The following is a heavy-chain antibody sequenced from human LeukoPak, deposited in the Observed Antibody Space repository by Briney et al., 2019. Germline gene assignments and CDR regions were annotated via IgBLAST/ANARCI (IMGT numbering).Heavy chain of an antibody. J-gene: IGHJ4*02. D-gene: IGHD3-3*01. CDR2: IYHSGST. Sequence: SETLSLTCAVSGYSISSGYYWGWIRQPPGKGLEGIGRIYHSGSTYYNPSLNSRVTISVDTSKNQFSLKLSSVAAADTAVYYCARHWDGVVIIDYWGQGTLVTVSS. CDR1: GYSISSGYY. V-gene: IGHV4-38-2*01. CDR3: ARHWDGVVIIDY.